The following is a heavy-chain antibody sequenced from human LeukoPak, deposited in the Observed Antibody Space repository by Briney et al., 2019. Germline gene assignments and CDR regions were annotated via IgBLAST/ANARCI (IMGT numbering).Heavy chain of an antibody. CDR3: ARGYGGTPNWFDP. CDR1: GFTFSSYW. CDR2: INSDGSST. D-gene: IGHD4-23*01. J-gene: IGHJ5*02. Sequence: GGSLRLSCAASGFTFSSYWMHWVRQAPGKGLVWVSRINSDGSSTSYADSVKGRFTISGDNAKNTLYLQMNSLRAEETAVYYCARGYGGTPNWFDPWGQGTLVTVSS. V-gene: IGHV3-74*01.